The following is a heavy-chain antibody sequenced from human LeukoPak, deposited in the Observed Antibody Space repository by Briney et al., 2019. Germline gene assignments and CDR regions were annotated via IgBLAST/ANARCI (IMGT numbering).Heavy chain of an antibody. CDR2: ISSSGSTI. D-gene: IGHD5-18*01. V-gene: IGHV3-11*04. Sequence: PGGSLILSCAASGFTFSDYYMSWIRQAPGKGLEWVSYISSSGSTIYYADSVKGRFTISRDHAKNSLYLQMNSLRAEDTAVYYCARDQPIGYSSGYPFDYWGQGTLVTVSS. CDR1: GFTFSDYY. J-gene: IGHJ4*02. CDR3: ARDQPIGYSSGYPFDY.